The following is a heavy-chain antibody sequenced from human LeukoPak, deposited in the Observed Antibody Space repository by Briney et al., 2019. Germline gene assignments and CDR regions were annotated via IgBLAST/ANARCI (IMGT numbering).Heavy chain of an antibody. J-gene: IGHJ6*03. CDR1: GFTFSSSD. CDR3: AGIGIDGYYFMDV. D-gene: IGHD1-26*01. V-gene: IGHV3-23*01. Sequence: GGSLRLSCAASGFTFSSSDMSWVRQAPGKGLEWVSAMTSGGGKTYYADSVKGRFTISRDNAKNSLYLQMNSLRAEDTAVYYCAGIGIDGYYFMDVWGKGTTVTVSS. CDR2: MTSGGGKT.